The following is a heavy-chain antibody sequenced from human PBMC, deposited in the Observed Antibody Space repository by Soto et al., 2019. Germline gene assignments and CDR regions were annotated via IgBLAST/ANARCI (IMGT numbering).Heavy chain of an antibody. CDR3: ARPFDTSNWFDY. Sequence: PGESLKISCKGSGYSFTSYWIGWVRQMPGKGLELVGIVYPGDSDTRYSPSFQGQVTISADKSISTAVLQWGSLKASDTAMYYCARPFDTSNWFDYWGQGTLVTVSS. CDR2: VYPGDSDT. D-gene: IGHD2-2*01. J-gene: IGHJ5*01. CDR1: GYSFTSYW. V-gene: IGHV5-51*01.